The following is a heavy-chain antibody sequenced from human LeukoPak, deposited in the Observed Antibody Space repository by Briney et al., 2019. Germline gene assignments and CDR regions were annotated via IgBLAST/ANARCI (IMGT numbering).Heavy chain of an antibody. CDR3: AGGGTSRNWFDP. CDR2: IIPIFGTA. J-gene: IGHJ5*02. CDR1: GGTFSSYA. Sequence: SVKVSCKASGGTFSSYAISWVRQAPGQGLGWMGGIIPIFGTANYAQKFQGRVTITADESTSTAYMELSSLRSEDTAVYYCAGGGTSRNWFDPWGQGTLVTVSS. V-gene: IGHV1-69*13. D-gene: IGHD2-8*01.